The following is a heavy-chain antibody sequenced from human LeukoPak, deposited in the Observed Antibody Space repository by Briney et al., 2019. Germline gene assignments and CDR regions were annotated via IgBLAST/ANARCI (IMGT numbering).Heavy chain of an antibody. CDR3: ATPLINCSSTSCYAYYYYYGMDV. J-gene: IGHJ6*02. V-gene: IGHV1-18*01. CDR1: GYTFTSYG. Sequence: GASVKVSCKASGYTFTSYGISWVRQAPGQGLEWMGWISAYNGNTNYAQKLQGRVTMTTDTSTSTAYMELRSLRSDDTAVYYCATPLINCSSTSCYAYYYYYGMDVWGQGTTVTVSS. CDR2: ISAYNGNT. D-gene: IGHD2-2*01.